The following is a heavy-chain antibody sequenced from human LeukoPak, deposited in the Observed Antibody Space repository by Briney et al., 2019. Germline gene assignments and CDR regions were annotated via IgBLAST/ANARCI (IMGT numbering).Heavy chain of an antibody. D-gene: IGHD4-17*01. V-gene: IGHV3-21*01. CDR1: GFTFSSYS. J-gene: IGHJ5*02. CDR2: ISSSRSYI. CDR3: ARDTNGDGWFDP. Sequence: GGSLRLSCAASGFTFSSYSMNWVRQAPGKGLEWVSYISSSRSYIYYADSVKGRFTISRDNAKNSLYLQMNSLRAEDTSVYYCARDTNGDGWFDPWGQGTLVTVSS.